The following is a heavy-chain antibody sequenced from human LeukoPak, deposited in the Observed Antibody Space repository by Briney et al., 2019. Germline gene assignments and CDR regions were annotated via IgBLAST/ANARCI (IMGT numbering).Heavy chain of an antibody. CDR2: IYYSGST. J-gene: IGHJ4*02. CDR3: ARGSYDSVWV. V-gene: IGHV4-39*01. CDR1: GGSISSSSYY. Sequence: PSETLSLTCTVSGGSISSSSYYWGWIRQPPGKGLEWIGSIYYSGSTYYNPSLKSRVTISVDTSKNQFSLKLSSVTAADTAVYYCARGSYDSVWVWGQGTLVTVSS. D-gene: IGHD6-19*01.